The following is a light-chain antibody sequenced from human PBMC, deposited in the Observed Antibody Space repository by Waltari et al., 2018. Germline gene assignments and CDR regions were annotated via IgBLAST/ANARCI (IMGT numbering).Light chain of an antibody. CDR1: ESISRW. Sequence: MTQSPATLSVSPGERVTITCRASESISRWLAWYQQKPGEAPKVLISKASNLESGVPSRFSGSGSGTEFTLSISSLEPDDYATYYCQQYKTHSRTFGQGTKV. V-gene: IGKV1-5*03. J-gene: IGKJ1*01. CDR3: QQYKTHSRT. CDR2: KAS.